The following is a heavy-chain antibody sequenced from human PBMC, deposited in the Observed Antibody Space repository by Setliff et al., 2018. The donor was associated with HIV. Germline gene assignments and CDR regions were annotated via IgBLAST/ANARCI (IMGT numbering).Heavy chain of an antibody. D-gene: IGHD6-6*01. CDR3: ARGYEGSSPGGAFDI. CDR1: GGSFSGYY. V-gene: IGHV4-34*01. CDR2: INHRGST. Sequence: SETLSLTCAVYGGSFSGYYWSWIRQPPGKGLEWIGEINHRGSTNYNPSLKSRVTISVDTSKNQFSVRLSSVTAADTAVYYCARGYEGSSPGGAFDIWGLGTMVTISS. J-gene: IGHJ3*02.